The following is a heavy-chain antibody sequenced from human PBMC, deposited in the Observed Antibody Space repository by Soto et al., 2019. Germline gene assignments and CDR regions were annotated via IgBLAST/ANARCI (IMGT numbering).Heavy chain of an antibody. V-gene: IGHV1-69*13. Sequence: GASVKVSCKASGGTISSYAISWVRQAPGQGLEWMGGIIPIFGTANYAQKLQGRVTITADESTSTAYMELSSLRSEDTAVYYCARDCSSGLLALGDIWGQGTMVTVSS. CDR1: GGTISSYA. D-gene: IGHD3-3*01. CDR3: ARDCSSGLLALGDI. J-gene: IGHJ3*02. CDR2: IIPIFGTA.